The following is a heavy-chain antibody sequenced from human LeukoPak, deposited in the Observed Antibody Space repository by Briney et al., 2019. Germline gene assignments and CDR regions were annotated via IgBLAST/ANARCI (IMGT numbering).Heavy chain of an antibody. V-gene: IGHV3-23*01. CDR1: GFTFSSYA. Sequence: GGSLRLSCAASGFTFSSYAMSWVRPAPGKGLEWVSAISGSGGSTYYADSVKGRFTISRDNSKNTLYLQMNSLRAEDTAVYYCAKGGWVTNYFDYWGQGTLVTVSS. CDR3: AKGGWVTNYFDY. D-gene: IGHD2-21*02. J-gene: IGHJ4*02. CDR2: ISGSGGST.